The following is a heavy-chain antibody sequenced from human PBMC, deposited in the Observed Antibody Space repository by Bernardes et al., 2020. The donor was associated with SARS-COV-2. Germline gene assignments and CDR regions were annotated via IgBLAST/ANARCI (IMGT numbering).Heavy chain of an antibody. D-gene: IGHD3-16*01. V-gene: IGHV3-23*01. CDR2: IFGDGSST. J-gene: IGHJ4*02. CDR3: AKDLIPDGLYDLDF. Sequence: GSSLKVSCAASGFTFSTYTMNWVRQAPGKGPEWVSGIFGDGSSTYYADSVKGRFIISRDNSKSMLYLQMSSLRADDTASYYCAKDLIPDGLYDLDFWGQGTLVTVSS. CDR1: GFTFSTYT.